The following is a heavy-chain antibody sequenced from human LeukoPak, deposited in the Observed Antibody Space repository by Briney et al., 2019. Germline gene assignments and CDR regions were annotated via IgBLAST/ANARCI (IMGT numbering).Heavy chain of an antibody. J-gene: IGHJ6*02. D-gene: IGHD3/OR15-3a*01. CDR2: IYYSGST. CDR3: ARAIFGPVRGVYYYYGMDV. Sequence: SETLSLTCTVSGGSISSGDYYWSWIRQPPGKGLEWIGYIYYSGSTYYNPSLKSRVTISVDTSKNQFSLKLSSVTAADTAVYYCARAIFGPVRGVYYYYGMDVWGQGTTVTVSS. V-gene: IGHV4-30-4*01. CDR1: GGSISSGDYY.